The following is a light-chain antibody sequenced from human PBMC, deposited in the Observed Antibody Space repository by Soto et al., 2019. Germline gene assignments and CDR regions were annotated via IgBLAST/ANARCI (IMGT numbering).Light chain of an antibody. CDR2: DTS. CDR1: TGAVTSGLY. J-gene: IGLJ3*02. V-gene: IGLV7-46*01. CDR3: LLSYSGVVV. Sequence: QAVVTQEPSLTVSPGGTMILTCGSSTGAVTSGLYPYWFQQKPGQAPRTLIYDTSNKQSWTPARFSGSLLWGKAALTLSGAQPEDEADYYCLLSYSGVVVIGGGTKLTVL.